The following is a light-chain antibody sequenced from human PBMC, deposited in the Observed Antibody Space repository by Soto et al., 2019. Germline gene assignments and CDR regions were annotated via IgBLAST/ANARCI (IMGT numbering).Light chain of an antibody. CDR3: QHYNSYSEA. CDR1: QTISSW. Sequence: DIQMTQSPSTLSASVGDGVTITGRASQTISSWLAWYQQKPGKAPKLLIYKASTLKSGVPSRFSGSGSGTEFTLTISSLQPDDFATYYCQHYNSYSEAFGQGTKVDI. CDR2: KAS. J-gene: IGKJ1*01. V-gene: IGKV1-5*03.